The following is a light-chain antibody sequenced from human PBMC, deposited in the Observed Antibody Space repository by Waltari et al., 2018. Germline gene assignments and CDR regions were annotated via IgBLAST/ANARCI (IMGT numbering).Light chain of an antibody. J-gene: IGKJ2*01. V-gene: IGKV1-39*01. Sequence: DIQMTQSPSFLSASVGDRVTINCRASQSISRYLNWYQQKPGKAPKLLIYTTSSLQSGVPSRFSGSGSGTDFTLTISSLQPEDVATYYCQQSYSTPPYTFGQGTKLEIK. CDR1: QSISRY. CDR2: TTS. CDR3: QQSYSTPPYT.